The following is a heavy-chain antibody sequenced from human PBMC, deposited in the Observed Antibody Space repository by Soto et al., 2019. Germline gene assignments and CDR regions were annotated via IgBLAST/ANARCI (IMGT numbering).Heavy chain of an antibody. CDR1: GFTFSSYS. CDR2: ISSSSSYV. J-gene: IGHJ5*01. Sequence: EVQLVESGGGLVKPGGSLRLSCAASGFTFSSYSMNWVRQAPGKGLEWVSSISSSSSYVYYADLVKGRFTISRDNAKNSLYLQMNSLTAEDTAVYYCARDRHETTALAPYNWFESWGQGTLVTVSS. V-gene: IGHV3-21*01. D-gene: IGHD1-1*01. CDR3: ARDRHETTALAPYNWFES.